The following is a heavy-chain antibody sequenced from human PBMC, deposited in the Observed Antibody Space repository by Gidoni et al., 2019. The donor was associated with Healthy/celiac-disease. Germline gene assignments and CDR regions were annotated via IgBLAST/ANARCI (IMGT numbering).Heavy chain of an antibody. V-gene: IGHV4-39*01. Sequence: QLQLQESGPGLVKPSETLSLTCTVSGGSISSRSYYWGWIRQPPGKGLEWIGSIYYSGSTYYNPSLKSRVTISVDTSKNQFSLKLSSVTAADTAVYYCASGVSMVRGVISPDLDYWGQGTLVTVSS. CDR2: IYYSGST. D-gene: IGHD3-10*01. J-gene: IGHJ4*02. CDR1: GGSISSRSYY. CDR3: ASGVSMVRGVISPDLDY.